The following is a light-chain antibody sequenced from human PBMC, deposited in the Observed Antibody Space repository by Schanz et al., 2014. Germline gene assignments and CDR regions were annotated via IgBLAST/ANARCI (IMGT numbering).Light chain of an antibody. V-gene: IGLV2-14*03. CDR1: SSDIGGYDF. CDR2: DVN. J-gene: IGLJ2*01. Sequence: QSALTQPASVSGSPGQSITISCTGTSSDIGGYDFVSWYQQHPGKAPKLMVYDVNSRPSGVSSRFSGSKSGNTASLTISGLQAEDEADYHCSAYIGRKSLVFGGGTKLTVL. CDR3: SAYIGRKSLV.